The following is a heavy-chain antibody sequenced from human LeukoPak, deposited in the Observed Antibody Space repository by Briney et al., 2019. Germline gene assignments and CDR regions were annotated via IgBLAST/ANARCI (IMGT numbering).Heavy chain of an antibody. J-gene: IGHJ6*03. D-gene: IGHD5-18*01. CDR2: ISSSSSYI. V-gene: IGHV3-21*01. CDR1: GFTFSSYS. CDR3: ARAYVDTAMVTEYYYYMDV. Sequence: GGSLRLSCAASGFTFSSYSMNWVRQAPGKGLEWVSSISSSSSYIYYADSVKGRFTISRDNAKNSLYLQMNSLRAEDTAVYYCARAYVDTAMVTEYYYYMDVWGKGTTVTVSS.